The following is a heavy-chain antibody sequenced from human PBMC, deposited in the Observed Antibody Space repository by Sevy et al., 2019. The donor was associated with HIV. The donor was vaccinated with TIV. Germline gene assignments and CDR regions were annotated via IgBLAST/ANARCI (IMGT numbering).Heavy chain of an antibody. CDR3: AKEKVHYDSRYFDY. V-gene: IGHV3-23*01. Sequence: GGSLRLSCAASGFTFSSYAMSWVRQAPGKGLEWVSAISGSGGSTYYADSVKGRFTISRDKSKNALYLQMNSLRAEDTAVYYCAKEKVHYDSRYFDYWGQGTLVTVSS. CDR1: GFTFSSYA. J-gene: IGHJ4*02. CDR2: ISGSGGST. D-gene: IGHD3-22*01.